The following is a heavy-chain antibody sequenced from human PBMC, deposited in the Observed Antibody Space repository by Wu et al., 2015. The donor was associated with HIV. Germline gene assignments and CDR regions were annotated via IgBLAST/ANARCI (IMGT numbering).Heavy chain of an antibody. J-gene: IGHJ3*02. CDR1: GGTFSSYA. D-gene: IGHD3-16*01. CDR3: ARDISSLYYDTRRGSFDI. Sequence: QVQLVQSGAEVKKPGSSVKVSCKASGGTFSSYAISWVRQAPGQGLEWMGRIIPIFGTANYAQKFQGRVTITADESTSTAYMELSSLRSEDTAVYYCARDISSLYYDTRRGSFDIWGQGTKVTVS. CDR2: IIPIFGTA. V-gene: IGHV1-69*13.